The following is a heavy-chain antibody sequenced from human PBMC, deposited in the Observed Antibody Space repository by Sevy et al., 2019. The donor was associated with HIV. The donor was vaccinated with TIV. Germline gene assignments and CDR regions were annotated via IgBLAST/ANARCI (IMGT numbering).Heavy chain of an antibody. CDR3: ASDSGVLRFLEWLLFYDY. D-gene: IGHD3-3*01. J-gene: IGHJ4*02. V-gene: IGHV1-18*01. CDR2: ISAYNGNT. Sequence: ASVKVSCKASGYTFTSYGISWVRQAPGQGLEWMGWISAYNGNTNYAQKLQGRVTMTTDTSTSTAYMELRSLRSDDTAVYYGASDSGVLRFLEWLLFYDYWGQGTLVTVSS. CDR1: GYTFTSYG.